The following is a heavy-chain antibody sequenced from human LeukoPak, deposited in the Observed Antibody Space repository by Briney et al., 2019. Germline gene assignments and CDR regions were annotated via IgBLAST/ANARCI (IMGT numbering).Heavy chain of an antibody. CDR2: IYYSGST. CDR1: GGSISSYY. J-gene: IGHJ3*02. D-gene: IGHD3-22*01. Sequence: SETLSLTCTVSGGSISSYYWSWIRQPPGKGLEWIGYIYYSGSTYYNPSLKSRVTISVDTSKNQFSLKLSSVTAADTAVYYCARGGYYDSSGYHGAFDIWGQGTMVTVSS. CDR3: ARGGYYDSSGYHGAFDI. V-gene: IGHV4-59*12.